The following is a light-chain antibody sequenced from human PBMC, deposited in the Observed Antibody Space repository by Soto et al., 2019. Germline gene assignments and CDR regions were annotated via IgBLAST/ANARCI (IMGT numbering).Light chain of an antibody. J-gene: IGKJ1*01. CDR1: QSVSSSY. V-gene: IGKV3-20*01. Sequence: EIVLTQSPGTLSLSPGERATLSCRASQSVSSSYVAWYQQKPGQAPRLLIYGASSRATGIPDRFSGSGSGTEFTLTISRLEPEDFAVYYCQQYGSSPPWTFGQGTKVEIK. CDR3: QQYGSSPPWT. CDR2: GAS.